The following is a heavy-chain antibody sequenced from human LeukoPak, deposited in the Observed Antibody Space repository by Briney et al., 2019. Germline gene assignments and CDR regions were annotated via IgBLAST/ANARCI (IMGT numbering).Heavy chain of an antibody. CDR3: ARDAGRYCSGGSCYSRDY. V-gene: IGHV1-2*06. D-gene: IGHD2-15*01. J-gene: IGHJ4*02. CDR1: GYTFTGYY. CDR2: INPNSGGT. Sequence: ASVKVSCKASGYTFTGYYMHWVRQAPGQGLEWMGRINPNSGGTNYAQKFQGRVTMTRDTSISTAYMELSRLRSDDTAVYYCARDAGRYCSGGSCYSRDYWGQGTLVTVSS.